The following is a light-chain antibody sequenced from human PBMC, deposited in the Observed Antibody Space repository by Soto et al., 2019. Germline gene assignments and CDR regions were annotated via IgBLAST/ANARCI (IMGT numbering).Light chain of an antibody. CDR1: SSDVGLYNY. Sequence: QSALTQPRSVSGSPGQSVTISCTGTSSDVGLYNYVSWYQQHPGKAPKLMIYDVSKRPSGVPDRFSGSKSGNTASLTISGLQAEDEADYYCCSYAGSYTFYVFGTGTKLTVL. V-gene: IGLV2-11*01. CDR3: CSYAGSYTFYV. CDR2: DVS. J-gene: IGLJ1*01.